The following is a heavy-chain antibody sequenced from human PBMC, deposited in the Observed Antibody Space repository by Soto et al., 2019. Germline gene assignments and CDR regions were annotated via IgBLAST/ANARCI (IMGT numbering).Heavy chain of an antibody. CDR1: GYTLTELS. J-gene: IGHJ4*02. V-gene: IGHV1-24*01. D-gene: IGHD5-18*01. CDR2: FDPEDGET. CDR3: ATGVRYGYGFHY. Sequence: ASLKVSCKVSGYTLTELSMHWVRQAPGKGLEWMGGFDPEDGETIYAQKFQGRVTMTEDTSTDTAYMELSSLRSEDTAVYYCATGVRYGYGFHYWGQGTLVTVSS.